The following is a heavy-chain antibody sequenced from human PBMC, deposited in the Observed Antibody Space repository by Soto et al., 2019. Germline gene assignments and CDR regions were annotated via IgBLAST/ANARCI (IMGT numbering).Heavy chain of an antibody. V-gene: IGHV4-30-2*01. J-gene: IGHJ5*02. CDR1: GGSSGSGGYS. CDR2: IYHSGST. Sequence: LQLLCLTYTVSGGSSGSGGYSGSWIRQTPGKGLEWIGYIYHSGSTYYNPSLKSRVTISVDRSKNQFSLMLSPVTAADTAVYYFGSSGQATLVTLSS. CDR3: GS.